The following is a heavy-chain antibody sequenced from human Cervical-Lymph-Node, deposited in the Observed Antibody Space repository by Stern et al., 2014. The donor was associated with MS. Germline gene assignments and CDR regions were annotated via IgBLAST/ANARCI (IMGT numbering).Heavy chain of an antibody. CDR1: GYSFTTNW. D-gene: IGHD4/OR15-4a*01. CDR3: ARGMTMVY. V-gene: IGHV5-51*01. J-gene: IGHJ4*02. CDR2: IYPGGSDA. Sequence: EVQLVQSGAEVKKSGESLKISCKGSGYSFTTNWIAWVRQMPGKGLEWMGSIYPGGSDATCSPSFRGQVTISVDKSTSTAYLQWATLKASDTAIYYCARGMTMVYWGQGTLVTVSS.